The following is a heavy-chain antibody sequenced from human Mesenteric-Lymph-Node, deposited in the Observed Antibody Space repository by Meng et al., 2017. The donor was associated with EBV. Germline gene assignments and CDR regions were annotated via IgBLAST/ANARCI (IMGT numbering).Heavy chain of an antibody. CDR1: GGSISNDHW. CDR2: MYHSGST. D-gene: IGHD4-11*01. Sequence: QGHRQESGPGLVNPSGTLSLTCGVSGGSISNDHWWSWVRQPPGKGLEWIGEMYHSGSTNYNPSLKSRVTISVDKSKNQFFLNLNSVTAADTAVYYCARGREYSWGYWGQGTLVTVSS. V-gene: IGHV4-4*02. J-gene: IGHJ4*02. CDR3: ARGREYSWGY.